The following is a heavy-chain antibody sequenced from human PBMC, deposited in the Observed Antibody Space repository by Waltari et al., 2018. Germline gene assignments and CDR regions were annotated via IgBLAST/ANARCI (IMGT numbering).Heavy chain of an antibody. CDR2: IKQDGSEK. V-gene: IGHV3-7*01. J-gene: IGHJ4*02. D-gene: IGHD3-16*01. CDR1: GFTFGSFW. Sequence: EVQLVESGGGLVQPGGSLSLAWAASGFTFGSFWLGWGRQAPGKGREWVDSIKQDGSEKYYVDAVKGRFTISRDNVDYSLFLQMSTLRAEDTAVYYCARLLGGVTTFDSWGQGTLVTVSS. CDR3: ARLLGGVTTFDS.